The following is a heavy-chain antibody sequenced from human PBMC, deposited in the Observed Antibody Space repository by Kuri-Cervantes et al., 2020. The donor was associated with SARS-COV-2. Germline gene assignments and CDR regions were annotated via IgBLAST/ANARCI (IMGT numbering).Heavy chain of an antibody. CDR2: INHSGST. CDR1: GGSFSGYY. Sequence: SETLSLTCAVYGGSFSGYYWSWIRQPPGKGLEWIGEINHSGSTNYNPSLKSRVTISVDTSKNQFSLKLSSVTAADTAVHYCARAQWSSGYSNIDYWGQGTLVTVSS. V-gene: IGHV4-34*01. CDR3: ARAQWSSGYSNIDY. J-gene: IGHJ4*02. D-gene: IGHD3-22*01.